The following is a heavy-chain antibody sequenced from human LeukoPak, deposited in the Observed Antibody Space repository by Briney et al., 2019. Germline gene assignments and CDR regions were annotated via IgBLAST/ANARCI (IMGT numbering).Heavy chain of an antibody. CDR3: AKSRYSSGRSPGGSDY. CDR2: ISYDGSNK. Sequence: GRSLRLSCAASGFTFSSYGMHWVRQAPGKGLEWVTVISYDGSNKYYADSVKGRFTISRDNSKNTVYLQMNSLRAEDTAVYYCAKSRYSSGRSPGGSDYWGQGTLVTVSS. CDR1: GFTFSSYG. J-gene: IGHJ4*02. V-gene: IGHV3-30*18. D-gene: IGHD6-19*01.